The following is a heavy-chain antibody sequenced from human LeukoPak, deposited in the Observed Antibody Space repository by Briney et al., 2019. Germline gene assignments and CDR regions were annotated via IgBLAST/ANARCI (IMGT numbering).Heavy chain of an antibody. J-gene: IGHJ4*02. CDR3: PNPYTSSGPKPFDY. CDR1: GFTFSSYV. CDR2: IRYDGSNK. Sequence: GGSLRLSCAASGFTFSSYVMHWVCQAPGKGLEWVAFIRYDGSNKYYADSVKGRFTISRDNSKNTLYLQMNSLRAEDTAVYYGPNPYTSSGPKPFDYWGQETLVTVS. V-gene: IGHV3-30*02. D-gene: IGHD6-13*01.